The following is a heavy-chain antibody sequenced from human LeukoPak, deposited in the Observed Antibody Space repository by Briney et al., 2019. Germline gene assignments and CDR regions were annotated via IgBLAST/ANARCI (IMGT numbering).Heavy chain of an antibody. CDR1: GGSFSGYY. D-gene: IGHD5-18*01. J-gene: IGHJ4*02. CDR2: INHSGST. V-gene: IGHV4-34*01. CDR3: ARGRFRYSYGYRDVDFDY. Sequence: NPSETLSLTCAVYGGSFSGYYWSWIRQPPGKGLECIGEINHSGSTNYNPSLKSRVTISVDTSKNQLSLKLSSVTAADTAMYYCARGRFRYSYGYRDVDFDYWGQGTLVTVSS.